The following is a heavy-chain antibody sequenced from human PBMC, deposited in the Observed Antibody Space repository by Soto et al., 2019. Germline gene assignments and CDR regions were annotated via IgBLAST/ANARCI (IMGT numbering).Heavy chain of an antibody. CDR2: IWYDGSNK. CDR3: VYGSGSTSYYYYGMDV. Sequence: GGSLRLSCAASGFTFSSYGMHWVRQAPGKGLEWVAVIWYDGSNKYYADSVKGRFTISRDNSKNTLYLQMNSLRAEDTAVYYCVYGSGSTSYYYYGMDVWGQGTTVTVSS. J-gene: IGHJ6*02. CDR1: GFTFSSYG. D-gene: IGHD3-10*01. V-gene: IGHV3-33*01.